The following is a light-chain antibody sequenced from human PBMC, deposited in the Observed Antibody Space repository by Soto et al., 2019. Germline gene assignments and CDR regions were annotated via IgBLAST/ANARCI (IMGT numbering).Light chain of an antibody. J-gene: IGLJ1*01. Sequence: LTQPASVSGSPGQSITISCTGTTSDVGRYNYVSWYQQHPGKAPKLIIYDVSNRPSGVSNRFSGSKSGNTASLTISGLQAEDEADYYCNSYTSSSTYVFGTGTKVTVL. V-gene: IGLV2-14*01. CDR1: TSDVGRYNY. CDR3: NSYTSSSTYV. CDR2: DVS.